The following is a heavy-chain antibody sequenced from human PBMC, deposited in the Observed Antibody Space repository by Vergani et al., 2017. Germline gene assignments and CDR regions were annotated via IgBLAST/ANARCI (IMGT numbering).Heavy chain of an antibody. Sequence: QVQLQESGPGLVRPSQTLSLICTVSGGSISSGSYYWSWFRQPAGKGLEWIGRFYTGGGTSYNPSLKSRVTISVGTSKNQFYLQLSSVTAADTAVYYCARDRLYSTTWPFLLLDMDVWGQGTTVTVSS. CDR2: FYTGGGT. V-gene: IGHV4-61*02. D-gene: IGHD6-13*01. J-gene: IGHJ6*02. CDR3: ARDRLYSTTWPFLLLDMDV. CDR1: GGSISSGSYY.